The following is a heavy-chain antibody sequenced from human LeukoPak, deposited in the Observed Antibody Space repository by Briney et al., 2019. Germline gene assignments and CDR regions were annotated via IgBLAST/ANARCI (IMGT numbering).Heavy chain of an antibody. CDR3: ARPKYSSAYDAFDI. J-gene: IGHJ3*02. V-gene: IGHV4-59*08. CDR1: GGSITRHY. D-gene: IGHD6-19*01. CDR2: INYSGST. Sequence: TAETLSLPCTVSGGSITRHYWSWIRHPPGKGLEWIGYINYSGSTNYNPSLKSRVIISVDTSKNQFSLKLSSVTAADTAVYYCARPKYSSAYDAFDIWGQGTMVTVSS.